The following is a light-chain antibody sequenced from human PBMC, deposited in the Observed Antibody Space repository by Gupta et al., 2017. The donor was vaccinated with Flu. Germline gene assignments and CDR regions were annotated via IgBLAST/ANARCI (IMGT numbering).Light chain of an antibody. V-gene: IGKV1-5*03. CDR2: KAS. J-gene: IGKJ4*01. CDR3: QQGYSCSDT. CDR1: QSISNW. Sequence: DIQMTQPPSTLSASVGDRVTITCRASQSISNWLAWYQQKPGKAPKLLIYKASTLERGVPSRFSGSRFVTEFSLTVSSLQPDDFATYYCQQGYSCSDTFGGGTKVEMK.